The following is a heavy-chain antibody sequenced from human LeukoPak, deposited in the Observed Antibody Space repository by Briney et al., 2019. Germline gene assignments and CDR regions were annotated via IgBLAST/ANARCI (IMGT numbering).Heavy chain of an antibody. D-gene: IGHD2-2*02. CDR3: ARYGKKGCSSTNCYTSYYYYGMYV. CDR2: IFPHDSNT. CDR1: GYSFLDYW. Sequence: GESLKISCKGSGYSFLDYWIGWVRHMPGKGPEWMGFIFPHDSNTKYSPSFQGQVTISVDNTTSTAYGQWSSLKASDTAMYYCARYGKKGCSSTNCYTSYYYYGMYVWGQGTTVTVSS. V-gene: IGHV5-51*01. J-gene: IGHJ6*02.